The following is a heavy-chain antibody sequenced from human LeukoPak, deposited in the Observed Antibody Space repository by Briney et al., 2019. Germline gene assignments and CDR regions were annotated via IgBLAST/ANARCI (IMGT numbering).Heavy chain of an antibody. CDR3: ARRGVAAAATNFDY. J-gene: IGHJ4*02. CDR1: GGSNSGYY. D-gene: IGHD3-10*01. Sequence: SETLSLTCTVSGGSNSGYYWGWIRQPPGKGLEWIGSIYYSGTPYYNPSLETWLTISVDTSKSHFSLKLSSVTAADTAVYYCARRGVAAAATNFDYWGQGTLVTVSS. CDR2: IYYSGTP. V-gene: IGHV4-39*02.